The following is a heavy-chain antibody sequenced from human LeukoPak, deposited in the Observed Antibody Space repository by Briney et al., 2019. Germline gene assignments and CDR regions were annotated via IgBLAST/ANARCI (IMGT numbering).Heavy chain of an antibody. V-gene: IGHV3-23*01. D-gene: IGHD5-18*01. CDR2: ISGSGSST. CDR3: AKDSASYGRFDY. J-gene: IGHJ4*02. CDR1: GFTFTNYA. Sequence: GGSLRLSCAASGFTFTNYAMSRVRQAPGKGLEWVSVISGSGSSTYYADSVKGRFTISRDDSKNTLYLQMNSLRAEDTAVYFCAKDSASYGRFDYWGQGTLVTASS.